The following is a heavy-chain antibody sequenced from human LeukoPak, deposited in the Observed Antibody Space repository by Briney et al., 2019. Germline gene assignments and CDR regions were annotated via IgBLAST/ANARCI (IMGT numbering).Heavy chain of an antibody. J-gene: IGHJ6*04. CDR2: IYYSGST. D-gene: IGHD6-13*01. Sequence: SETLSLTCTVSGDSVSSTGYYWGWIRQPPGKGLEWIGTIYYSGSTYYNPSLKSRVTISVDTSKNQFSLKLSSVTAADTAVYYCARGGLVGSSWSLYYYYGMDVWGKGTTVTVSS. V-gene: IGHV4-39*07. CDR1: GDSVSSTGYY. CDR3: ARGGLVGSSWSLYYYYGMDV.